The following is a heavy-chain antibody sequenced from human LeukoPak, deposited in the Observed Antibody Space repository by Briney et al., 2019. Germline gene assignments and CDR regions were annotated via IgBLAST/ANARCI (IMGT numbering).Heavy chain of an antibody. Sequence: PGGSLRLSCAASGFTFNNYAMSWVRQAPGKGLEWVSAISGSGGATYYADSVKGRFTISRDNSKNTLFLHMNSLRVEDTAVYYCAKQESWSNFDSWGQGTLVTVSS. D-gene: IGHD2-15*01. CDR3: AKQESWSNFDS. V-gene: IGHV3-23*01. CDR1: GFTFNNYA. CDR2: ISGSGGAT. J-gene: IGHJ4*02.